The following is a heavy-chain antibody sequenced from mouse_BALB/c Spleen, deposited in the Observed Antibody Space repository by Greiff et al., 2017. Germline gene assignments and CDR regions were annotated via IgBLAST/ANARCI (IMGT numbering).Heavy chain of an antibody. CDR3: ARMGLYWYFDV. J-gene: IGHJ1*01. CDR1: GFTFSSFG. Sequence: EVNVVESGGGLVQPGGSRKLSCAASGFTFSSFGMHWVRQSPEKGLEWVAYISSGSSTIYYADTVKGRFTISRDNPKNTLFLQMTSLRSEDTAMYYCARMGLYWYFDVWGAGTTVTVSS. CDR2: ISSGSSTI. V-gene: IGHV5-17*02.